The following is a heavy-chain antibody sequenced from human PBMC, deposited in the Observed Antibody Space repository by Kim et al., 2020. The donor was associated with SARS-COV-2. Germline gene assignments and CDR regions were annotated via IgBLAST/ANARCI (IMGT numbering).Heavy chain of an antibody. CDR3: AREVPATTLTDHYRMDV. V-gene: IGHV1-18*01. J-gene: IGHJ6*02. D-gene: IGHD2-2*01. Sequence: ASVKVSCKASGYSFTSYGISWVRQAPGQGLEWMGWTSTYNDNINYAQNLQGRVTMTTDTSSTTVYMELRSLRSDDTAVYYCAREVPATTLTDHYRMDVWG. CDR2: TSTYNDNI. CDR1: GYSFTSYG.